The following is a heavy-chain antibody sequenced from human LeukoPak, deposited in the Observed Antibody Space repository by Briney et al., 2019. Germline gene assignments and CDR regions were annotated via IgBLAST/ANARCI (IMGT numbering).Heavy chain of an antibody. Sequence: SETLSLTCAVYGGSFSGYYWSWIRQPPGKGLEWIGEINHSGSTNYNPSLKSRVTISLDTSKSLFSLNLSSVTAADTAVYYCARTYDFWSGYYGYWGQGTQVTVPS. J-gene: IGHJ4*02. V-gene: IGHV4-34*01. CDR3: ARTYDFWSGYYGY. CDR2: INHSGST. CDR1: GGSFSGYY. D-gene: IGHD3-3*01.